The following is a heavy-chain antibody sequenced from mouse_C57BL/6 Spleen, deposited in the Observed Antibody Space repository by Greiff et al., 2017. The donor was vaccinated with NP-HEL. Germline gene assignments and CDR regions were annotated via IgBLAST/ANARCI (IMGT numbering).Heavy chain of an antibody. CDR2: INPSTGGT. V-gene: IGHV1-42*01. Sequence: EVQLQQSGPELVKPGASVKISCKASGYSFTGYYMNWVKQSPEKSLEWIGEINPSTGGTTYNQKFKAKATLTVDKSSSTAYMQLKSLTSEDSAVYYCARSSYYAMDYWGQGTSVTVSS. J-gene: IGHJ4*01. CDR3: ARSSYYAMDY. CDR1: GYSFTGYY. D-gene: IGHD1-1*01.